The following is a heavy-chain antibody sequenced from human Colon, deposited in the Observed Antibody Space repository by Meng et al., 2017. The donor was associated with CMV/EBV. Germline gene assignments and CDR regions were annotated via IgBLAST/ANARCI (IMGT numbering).Heavy chain of an antibody. J-gene: IGHJ3*02. CDR2: MSPNTGNT. CDR3: ARVSSGFWSAYYADAFGI. CDR1: GYSFITYD. Sequence: ASVKVSCKASGYSFITYDINWVRQATGQGLEWMGWMSPNTGNTGYAQNFQGRVTITRDTSISTAYMELSSLRSEDTAVYYCARVSSGFWSAYYADAFGIWGQGTMVTVSS. D-gene: IGHD3-3*01. V-gene: IGHV1-8*01.